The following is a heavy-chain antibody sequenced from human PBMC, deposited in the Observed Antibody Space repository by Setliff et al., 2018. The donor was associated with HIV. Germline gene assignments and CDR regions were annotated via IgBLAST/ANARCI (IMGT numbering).Heavy chain of an antibody. CDR2: MYHTGST. Sequence: LSLTCTVSGGSISSSSYYWGWIRQPPGKGLEWIGSMYHTGSTYYSPSLNSRFTISVDTSKNQFSLKLNSVTAADTAVYYCGGNGYYSIDYWGQGTLVTVSS. CDR1: GGSISSSSYY. CDR3: GGNGYYSIDY. J-gene: IGHJ4*02. V-gene: IGHV4-39*07. D-gene: IGHD3-22*01.